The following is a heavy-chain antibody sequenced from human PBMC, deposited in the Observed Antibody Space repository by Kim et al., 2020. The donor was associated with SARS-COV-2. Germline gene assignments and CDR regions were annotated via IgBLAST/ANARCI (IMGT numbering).Heavy chain of an antibody. V-gene: IGHV3-23*01. D-gene: IGHD2-8*01. J-gene: IGHJ4*02. CDR2: ISGSDGGT. CDR1: GFTFSNYA. CDR3: AKANAPSCFGSLCYNIDY. Sequence: GGSLRLSCAASGFTFSNYAICWVRQTPGMGLEWVSTISGSDGGTYSADSVRGRFTISRDNSKNTVYLQMNTLRVEDTAVYYCAKANAPSCFGSLCYNIDYWGQGTLVSVSS.